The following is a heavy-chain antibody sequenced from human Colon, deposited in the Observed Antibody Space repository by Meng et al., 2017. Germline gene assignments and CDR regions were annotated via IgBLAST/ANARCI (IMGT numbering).Heavy chain of an antibody. V-gene: IGHV3-30*01. CDR2: TSSDGKNQ. Sequence: VQLAEAGGGVVQPWESLRLSWATFGFSFNWHAVNWVGQAPGKGLEWVAVTSSDGKNQAYADSVKGRFTISRDTSKNTVILEMNSLRSEDTAVYYCARSGLTWANFHHWGQGTLVTVSS. D-gene: IGHD7-27*01. CDR1: GFSFNWHA. CDR3: ARSGLTWANFHH. J-gene: IGHJ4*02.